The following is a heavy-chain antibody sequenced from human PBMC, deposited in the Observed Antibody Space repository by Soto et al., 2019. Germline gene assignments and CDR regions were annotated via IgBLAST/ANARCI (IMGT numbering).Heavy chain of an antibody. Sequence: GGSLRLSCAASGFTFSSYGMHWVRQAPGKGLEWVAVISYDGSNKYYADSVKGRSTISRDNSKNTLYLQMNSLRAEDTAVYYCAKVLRPWLQPYYYSMDVWGQGTTVTVSS. D-gene: IGHD5-12*01. CDR1: GFTFSSYG. CDR3: AKVLRPWLQPYYYSMDV. CDR2: ISYDGSNK. V-gene: IGHV3-30*18. J-gene: IGHJ6*02.